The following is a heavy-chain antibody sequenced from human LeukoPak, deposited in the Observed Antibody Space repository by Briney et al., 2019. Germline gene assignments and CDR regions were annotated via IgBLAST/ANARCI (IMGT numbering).Heavy chain of an antibody. D-gene: IGHD2-8*01. J-gene: IGHJ6*03. CDR1: GYTFTSYG. V-gene: IGHV1-18*01. CDR3: ASREGQFGWDKDSIVPTTEHHYYYYYMDV. Sequence: ASVKVSCKASGYTFTSYGISWVRQAPGQGLEWMGWINAYNGNTNYAQKLQGRVTMTTDTSTSTAYMELRSLRSDDTAVYYCASREGQFGWDKDSIVPTTEHHYYYYYMDVWGKGTTVTVSS. CDR2: INAYNGNT.